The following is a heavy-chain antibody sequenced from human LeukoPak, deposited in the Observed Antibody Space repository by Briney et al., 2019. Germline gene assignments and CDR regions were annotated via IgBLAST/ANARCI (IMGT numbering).Heavy chain of an antibody. D-gene: IGHD7-27*01. Sequence: PGGSQRLSCAASGFTFSSYGMHWVRQAPGKGLDWVAFIRYDGSNKYYAYSVKGRFTISRDNSKNTLYLQMNSLRAEDTAVYCCEKDDWGSPFDYWGQGTLVTVSS. J-gene: IGHJ4*02. V-gene: IGHV3-30*02. CDR1: GFTFSSYG. CDR3: EKDDWGSPFDY. CDR2: IRYDGSNK.